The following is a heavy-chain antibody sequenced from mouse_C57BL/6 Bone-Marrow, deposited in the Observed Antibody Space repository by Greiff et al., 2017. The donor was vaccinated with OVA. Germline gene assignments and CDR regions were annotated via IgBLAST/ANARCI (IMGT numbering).Heavy chain of an antibody. J-gene: IGHJ1*03. V-gene: IGHV10-1*01. CDR1: GFSFTTYA. CDR2: IRRKSNNYAT. Sequence: EVQVVESGGGLVQPKGSLKLSCAASGFSFTTYAMNWVSQAPGQGLEWVARIRRKSNNYATYYAVSVKDRFTISRDYSESMLYLHMNNLKTGDTAMDDCVRQRYYGSSYWYFEVWGTGTTVTVSS. D-gene: IGHD1-1*01. CDR3: VRQRYYGSSYWYFEV.